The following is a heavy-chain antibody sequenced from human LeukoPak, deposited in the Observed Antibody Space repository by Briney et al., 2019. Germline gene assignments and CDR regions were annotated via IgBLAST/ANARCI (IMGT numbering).Heavy chain of an antibody. CDR3: AREATAKYCSSTSCYPRFDP. V-gene: IGHV1-2*02. J-gene: IGHJ5*02. CDR2: INPNSGGT. D-gene: IGHD2-2*01. Sequence: ASVKVSCKASRYTFTGYYMHWVRQAPGQGLEWMGWINPNSGGTNYAQKFQGRVTMTRDTSISTAYMELSRLRSDDTAVYYCAREATAKYCSSTSCYPRFDPWGQGTLVTVSS. CDR1: RYTFTGYY.